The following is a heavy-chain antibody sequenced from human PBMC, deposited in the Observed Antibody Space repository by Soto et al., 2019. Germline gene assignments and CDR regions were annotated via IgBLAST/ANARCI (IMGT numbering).Heavy chain of an antibody. CDR2: IYYSGST. J-gene: IGHJ4*02. V-gene: IGHV4-28*01. Sequence: PSETLSLTCAVSGYSISSSNWWGWIRQPPGKGLEWIGYIYYSGSTYYNPSLKSRVTMSVDTSKNTLYLQMDSLRADDTAVYYCARLPGGTAPRPDYWGQGTMVTVSS. CDR1: GYSISSSNW. D-gene: IGHD6-6*01. CDR3: ARLPGGTAPRPDY.